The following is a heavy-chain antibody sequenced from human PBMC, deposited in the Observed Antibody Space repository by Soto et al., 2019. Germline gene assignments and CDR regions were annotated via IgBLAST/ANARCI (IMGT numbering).Heavy chain of an antibody. CDR3: AKDQNVLWFGEPLRYGMDV. CDR1: GVTFSSYA. CDR2: ISGSGGST. D-gene: IGHD3-10*01. V-gene: IGHV3-23*01. Sequence: PGGSLRLSCAASGVTFSSYAMSWVRQAPGKGLEWVSAISGSGGSTYYADSVKGRFTISRDNSKNTLYLQMNSLRAEDTAVYYCAKDQNVLWFGEPLRYGMDVWGQGTTVTVSS. J-gene: IGHJ6*02.